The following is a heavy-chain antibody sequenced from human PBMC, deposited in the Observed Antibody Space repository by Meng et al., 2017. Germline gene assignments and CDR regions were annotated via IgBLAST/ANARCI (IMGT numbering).Heavy chain of an antibody. CDR3: ARDLGY. V-gene: IGHV3-53*02. J-gene: IGHJ4*02. CDR1: GFTVSSNY. CDR2: IYSGGST. Sequence: VRLVETGGGLTPHGRSRRISCAASGFTVSSNYMSWVRQAPGKGLEWVSVIYSGGSTYYADTVKGRFTISRDNSKNTLYLQMNSLRAEDTAVYYCARDLGYWGQGTLVTVSS. D-gene: IGHD3-16*01.